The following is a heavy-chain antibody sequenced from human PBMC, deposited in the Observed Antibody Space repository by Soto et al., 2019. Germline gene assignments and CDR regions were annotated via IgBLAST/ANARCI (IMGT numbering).Heavy chain of an antibody. Sequence: EVQLVESGGGLVQPGGSLRLSCAASGFTFSSYWMHWVRQAPGKGLVWVSRINSDGSSTSYADSVKGRFSISSDNTNNTLYPQINSLSADDTAEYYCARRFSYYYYYYMHVWGKGTTVTVSS. CDR2: INSDGSST. CDR1: GFTFSSYW. J-gene: IGHJ6*03. V-gene: IGHV3-74*01. CDR3: ARRFSYYYYYYMHV.